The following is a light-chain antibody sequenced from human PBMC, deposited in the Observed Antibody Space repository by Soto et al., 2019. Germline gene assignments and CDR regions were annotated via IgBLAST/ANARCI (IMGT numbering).Light chain of an antibody. CDR1: QSVSNN. CDR3: QQYNHWWT. Sequence: EIVMTQSPATLSVSPGERATLSCRASQSVSNNLAWYKKKPGQAPRLLIYGASTRATGIQARFSGSGSGTEFTLTISSLQSEDLAVYYCQQYNHWWTFGQGTKVEIK. V-gene: IGKV3-15*01. CDR2: GAS. J-gene: IGKJ1*01.